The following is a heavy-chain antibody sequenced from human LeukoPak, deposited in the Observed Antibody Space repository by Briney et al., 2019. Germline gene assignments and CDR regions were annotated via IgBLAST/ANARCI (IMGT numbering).Heavy chain of an antibody. CDR1: GGSISSYY. CDR2: IYYSGST. D-gene: IGHD1-1*01. J-gene: IGHJ4*02. Sequence: KPSETLSLTCTVSGGSISSYYWSWIRQPPGKGLEWIGYIYYSGSTNYNPSLKSRVTISVDTSKNQFSLKLSSVTAADTAVYYCARRGSSGHFDYWGQGTLVTVSS. V-gene: IGHV4-59*08. CDR3: ARRGSSGHFDY.